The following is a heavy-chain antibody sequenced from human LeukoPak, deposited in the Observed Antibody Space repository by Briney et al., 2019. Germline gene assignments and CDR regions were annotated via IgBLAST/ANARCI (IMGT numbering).Heavy chain of an antibody. D-gene: IGHD3-3*01. Sequence: ASVKVSCKASGGTFTSYAISWVRQAPGQGLEWMGGIIPIFGTANYAQKFQGRVTMTTDESTSTAYMELSSLRSEDTAVYYCAATRLSERLEWLLCGTFDIWGQGTMVTVSS. CDR1: GGTFTSYA. CDR3: AATRLSERLEWLLCGTFDI. V-gene: IGHV1-69*05. J-gene: IGHJ3*02. CDR2: IIPIFGTA.